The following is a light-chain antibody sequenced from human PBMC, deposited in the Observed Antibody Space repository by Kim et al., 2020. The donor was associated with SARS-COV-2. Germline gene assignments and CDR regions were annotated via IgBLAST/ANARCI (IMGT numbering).Light chain of an antibody. V-gene: IGLV2-8*01. CDR3: SSYAGSNIWV. CDR2: EVT. CDR1: SSDVGGYNY. J-gene: IGLJ3*02. Sequence: GQSVTISCTGTSSDVGGYNYVSWYQQHPGKAPKLMIYEVTKRPSGVPDRFSGSKSGNTASLTVSGLQADDEADYYCSSYAGSNIWVFGGGTQLTVL.